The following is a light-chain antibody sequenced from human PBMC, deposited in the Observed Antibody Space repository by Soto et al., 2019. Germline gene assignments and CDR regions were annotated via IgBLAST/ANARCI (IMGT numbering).Light chain of an antibody. CDR3: ASWDDSLNGVV. Sequence: QTVVTQPPSASGTPGQGVTISCSGSSSNIGVNTVNWYQQLPGTAPKLLIYSNNLRPSGVPDRFSGSKSGTSASLAINGLQSEDEADYHCASWDDSLNGVVFGGGTKLTVL. V-gene: IGLV1-44*01. CDR2: SNN. CDR1: SSNIGVNT. J-gene: IGLJ2*01.